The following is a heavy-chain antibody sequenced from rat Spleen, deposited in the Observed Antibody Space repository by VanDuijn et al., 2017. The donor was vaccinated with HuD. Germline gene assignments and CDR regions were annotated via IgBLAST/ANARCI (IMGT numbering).Heavy chain of an antibody. CDR2: INNNGGTT. CDR1: GFTFSGFP. D-gene: IGHD3-1*01. V-gene: IGHV5-46*01. CDR3: ARHSGPPLDY. J-gene: IGHJ2*01. Sequence: EVQLVESGGGLVQPGRSMRLSCVASGFTFSGFPMAWVRQAPAKGLEWVATINNNGGTTYYRDSVKGRFTISRDNARSTLYLQMNSLRSEDTATYYCARHSGPPLDYWGQGVMVTVSS.